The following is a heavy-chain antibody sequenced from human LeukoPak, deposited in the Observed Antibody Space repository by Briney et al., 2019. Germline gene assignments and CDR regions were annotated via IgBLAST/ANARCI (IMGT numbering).Heavy chain of an antibody. J-gene: IGHJ6*02. Sequence: SETLSLTCTVSGGSISSYYWSWIRQPPGKGLEWIGYIYYSGSTNYNPSLKSRVTISVDKSKNQFSLKLSSVTAADTAVYYCARLQLTYGMDVWGQGTTVTVSS. CDR3: ARLQLTYGMDV. CDR2: IYYSGST. CDR1: GGSISSYY. V-gene: IGHV4-59*12. D-gene: IGHD4/OR15-4a*01.